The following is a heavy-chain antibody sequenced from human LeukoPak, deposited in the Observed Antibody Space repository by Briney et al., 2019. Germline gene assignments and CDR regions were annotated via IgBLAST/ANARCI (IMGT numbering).Heavy chain of an antibody. J-gene: IGHJ5*02. CDR1: GGTFSSYA. D-gene: IGHD6-13*01. Sequence: SVKVSCKASGGTFSSYAISWVRQAPGQGLEWMGGIIPIFGTANYARKFQGRVTITADESTSTAYMELSSLRSEDTAVYYCARVAAAGTGTGWFDPWGQGTLVTVSS. CDR2: IIPIFGTA. V-gene: IGHV1-69*13. CDR3: ARVAAAGTGTGWFDP.